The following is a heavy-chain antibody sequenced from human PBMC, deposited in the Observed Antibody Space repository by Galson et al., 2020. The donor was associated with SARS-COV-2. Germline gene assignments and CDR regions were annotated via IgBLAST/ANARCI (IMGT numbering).Heavy chain of an antibody. J-gene: IGHJ6*02. D-gene: IGHD4-17*01. CDR3: ARPSGDNSYYYGMDV. V-gene: IGHV5-51*01. CDR2: IYPDDSTT. CDR1: GYSFNIYW. Sequence: GESLKISCQGSGYSFNIYWIAWVRQMPGKGLEWMGIIYPDDSTTIYSPSFQGQVTISADKSISTAYLQWSSLEASDTAIYYCARPSGDNSYYYGMDVWGQGTTITVSS.